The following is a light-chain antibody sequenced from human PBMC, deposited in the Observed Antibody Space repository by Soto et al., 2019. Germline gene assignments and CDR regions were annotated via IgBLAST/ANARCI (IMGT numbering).Light chain of an antibody. CDR3: GTWHSSLSAGV. CDR2: EDN. V-gene: IGLV1-51*01. Sequence: QSVLTQPPSVSAAPGQTVTVSCSGSYTNIGINSVSWYQHLPGTAPRLLIYEDNKRPSGIPDRFSGSKSGTSATLAITGLQTGDEGDYFCGTWHSSLSAGVFGGGTKLTVL. J-gene: IGLJ2*01. CDR1: YTNIGINS.